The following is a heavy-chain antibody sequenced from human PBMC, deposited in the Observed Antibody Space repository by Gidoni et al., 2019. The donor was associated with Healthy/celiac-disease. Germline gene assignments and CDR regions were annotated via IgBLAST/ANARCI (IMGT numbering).Heavy chain of an antibody. D-gene: IGHD6-6*01. Sequence: QVQLVQSGAEVKKPGASVKVSCTASGYTFTGYYMHWVRQAPGQGLEWMGWINPNSGGTNYAQKFQGRVTMTRDTSISTAYMELSRLRSDDTAVYYCATQTASSSINYYYYYGMDVWGQGTTVTVSS. CDR3: ATQTASSSINYYYYYGMDV. CDR1: GYTFTGYY. V-gene: IGHV1-2*02. CDR2: INPNSGGT. J-gene: IGHJ6*02.